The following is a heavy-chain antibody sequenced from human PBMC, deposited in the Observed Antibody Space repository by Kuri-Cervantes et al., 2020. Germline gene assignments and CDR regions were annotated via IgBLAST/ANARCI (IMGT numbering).Heavy chain of an antibody. CDR3: ARGVVRVDNDAFDI. CDR2: MNPNSGNT. J-gene: IGHJ3*02. V-gene: IGHV1-8*01. Sequence: ASVKVSCKASGYTFTSYDINWVRQATGQGLEWMGWMNPNSGNTGYAQKFQGRVTMTRNTSISTAYMELSSLRSEDTAVYYCARGVVRVDNDAFDIWGQGTMVTVSS. CDR1: GYTFTSYD. D-gene: IGHD2-15*01.